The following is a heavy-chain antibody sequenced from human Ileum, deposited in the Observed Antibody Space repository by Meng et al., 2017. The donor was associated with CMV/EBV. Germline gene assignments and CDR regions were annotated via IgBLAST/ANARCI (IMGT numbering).Heavy chain of an antibody. CDR2: IIPIFGTA. D-gene: IGHD3-3*01. J-gene: IGHJ4*02. CDR3: ARGRMEWSRGGVFDY. CDR1: GGTYRGYA. V-gene: IGHV1-69*05. Sequence: PGGTYRGYAISWVRQAPGQGLEWMGGIIPIFGTANYAQKFQGRVTITTDESTSTAYMELSSLRSEDTAVYYCARGRMEWSRGGVFDYWGQGTLVTVSS.